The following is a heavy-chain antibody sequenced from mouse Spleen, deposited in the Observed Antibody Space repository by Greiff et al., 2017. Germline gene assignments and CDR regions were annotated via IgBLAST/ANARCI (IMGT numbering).Heavy chain of an antibody. J-gene: IGHJ4*01. Sequence: EVKLMESGGGLVKPGGSLKLSCAASGFTFSDYGMAWVRQAPGKGPEWVAFISNLAYSIYYADTVTGRFTISRENAKNTLYLEMSSLRSEDTAMYYCARRVSPLYAMDYWGQGTSVTVSS. D-gene: IGHD6-1*01. CDR3: ARRVSPLYAMDY. CDR1: GFTFSDYG. V-gene: IGHV5-15*01. CDR2: ISNLAYSI.